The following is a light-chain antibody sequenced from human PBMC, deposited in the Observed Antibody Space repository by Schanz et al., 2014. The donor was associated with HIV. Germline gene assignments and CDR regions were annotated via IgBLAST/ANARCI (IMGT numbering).Light chain of an antibody. CDR2: AAS. CDR3: QQYNDWPPIT. V-gene: IGKV3-15*01. J-gene: IGKJ5*01. Sequence: EIVLTQSPGTLSLSPGEVGTLSCRASVSVGTNVAWYQHKPGQAPRLLIYAASTRAPGIPARFSGSGSGTEFTLTISSLQSEDFAVYYCQQYNDWPPITFGQGTRLEIK. CDR1: VSVGTN.